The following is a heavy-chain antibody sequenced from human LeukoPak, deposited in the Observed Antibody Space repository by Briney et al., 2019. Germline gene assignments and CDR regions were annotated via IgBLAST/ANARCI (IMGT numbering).Heavy chain of an antibody. CDR2: IIPILGIA. CDR3: ASDSPGVAHNRSDY. V-gene: IGHV1-69*04. CDR1: GGTFSSYA. J-gene: IGHJ4*02. D-gene: IGHD5-12*01. Sequence: GASVKVSCKASGGTFSSYAISWVRQAPGQGLEWMGRIIPILGIANYAQKFQGRVTITADKSTSTAYMELSSLRSEDTAVYYCASDSPGVAHNRSDYWGQGTLVTVSS.